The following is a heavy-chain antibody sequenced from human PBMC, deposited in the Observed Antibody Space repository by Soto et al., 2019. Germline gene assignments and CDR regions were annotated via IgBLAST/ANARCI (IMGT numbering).Heavy chain of an antibody. V-gene: IGHV1-3*01. CDR3: AKKHSGSSLAY. D-gene: IGHD6-6*01. CDR1: GYTFTSYA. J-gene: IGHJ4*02. CDR2: INAGNGNT. Sequence: ASVKVSCKASGYTFTSYAMRWVRQAPGQRLEWMGWINAGNGNTKYSQKFQGRVTMTRDISINTAYLELSGLASEDTAVYYCAKKHSGSSLAYWGQGSLVTVSS.